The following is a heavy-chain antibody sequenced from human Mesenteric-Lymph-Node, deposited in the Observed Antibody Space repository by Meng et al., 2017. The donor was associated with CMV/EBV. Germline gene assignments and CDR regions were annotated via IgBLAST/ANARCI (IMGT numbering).Heavy chain of an antibody. Sequence: KVSCKASGYSFTAHYMHWVRQAPGQGIEWMGWINPHSGDTKYAQKFQGRATMTRDKSFTTAYMEVSRLGLDDTAVYYCARVTSISLDLWGQGTLVTVSS. D-gene: IGHD3-3*01. CDR3: ARVTSISLDL. J-gene: IGHJ4*02. V-gene: IGHV1-2*02. CDR1: GYSFTAHY. CDR2: INPHSGDT.